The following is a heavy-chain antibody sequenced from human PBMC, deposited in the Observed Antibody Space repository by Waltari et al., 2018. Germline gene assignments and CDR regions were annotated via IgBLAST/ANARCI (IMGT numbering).Heavy chain of an antibody. CDR1: GYTFTSFP. Sequence: QVQLVQSGAEVKKPGASVKVSCKASGYTFTSFPMHWVRQAPGQRLEWMGWINPANGDTKYSQDCQGRVTIVRDTAASTSYMELNSLRSEDMAVYYCARGRVPEISSGWGNPFDIWGQGTMVTVSS. CDR3: ARGRVPEISSGWGNPFDI. J-gene: IGHJ3*02. CDR2: INPANGDT. V-gene: IGHV1-3*03. D-gene: IGHD6-19*01.